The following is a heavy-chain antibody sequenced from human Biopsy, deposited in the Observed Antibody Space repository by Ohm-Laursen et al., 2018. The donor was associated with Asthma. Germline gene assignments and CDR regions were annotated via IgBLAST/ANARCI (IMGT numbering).Heavy chain of an antibody. V-gene: IGHV4-39*01. D-gene: IGHD6-13*01. CDR3: VRGSSSWHHGPFHYHYGLDV. J-gene: IGHJ6*02. CDR2: IYYSGTT. Sequence: SETLSLTWTVSGGSMSSSSYYWGWIRQPPGKGLEWIGSIYYSGTTYYNPSLESRVTVSADTSKNQFSLKLTSVTAADTAVYYCVRGSSSWHHGPFHYHYGLDVWGQGTTATVSS. CDR1: GGSMSSSSYY.